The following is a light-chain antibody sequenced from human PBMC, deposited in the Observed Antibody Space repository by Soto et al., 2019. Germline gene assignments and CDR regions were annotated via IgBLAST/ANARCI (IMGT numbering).Light chain of an antibody. CDR2: AAS. CDR3: KQYYSFPPA. V-gene: IGKV1D-8*01. CDR1: QGISSY. J-gene: IGKJ1*01. Sequence: VIWMTQSPSLLSASTGYRVTISCGISQGISSYLAWYQQKPGKAPELLIYAASTLQSGVPSRFSGSGSGTDFTLTISCLQSEDFATYYCKQYYSFPPAFGKGTKVDIK.